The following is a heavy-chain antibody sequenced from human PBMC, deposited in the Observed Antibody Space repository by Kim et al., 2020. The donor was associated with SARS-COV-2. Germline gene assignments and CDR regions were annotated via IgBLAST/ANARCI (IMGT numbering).Heavy chain of an antibody. V-gene: IGHV1-3*01. D-gene: IGHD3-9*01. J-gene: IGHJ3*02. CDR2: INAGNGNT. CDR1: GYTFTSYA. CDR3: ARAQIKKRAYYDILTGYYYRAFDI. Sequence: ASVKVSCKASGYTFTSYAMHWVRQAPGQRLEWMGWINAGNGNTKYSQKFQGRVTITRDTSASTAYMELSSLRSEDTAVYYCARAQIKKRAYYDILTGYYYRAFDIWGQGTMVTVSS.